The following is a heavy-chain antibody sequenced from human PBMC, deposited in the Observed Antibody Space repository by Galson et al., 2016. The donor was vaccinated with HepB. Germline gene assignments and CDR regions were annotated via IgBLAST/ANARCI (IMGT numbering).Heavy chain of an antibody. J-gene: IGHJ5*02. CDR3: AKRYCSGGSCYHVDH. CDR1: GFTVSSNY. V-gene: IGHV3-53*01. D-gene: IGHD2-15*01. CDR2: IHSGSTT. Sequence: SLRLSCAASGFTVSSNYMRWVRQAPGKGLEWVSIIHSGSTTYYADSVKGRFTISKDNSKNTLYLQMNSLRAEDTAVYYCAKRYCSGGSCYHVDHWGQGTLVTVSS.